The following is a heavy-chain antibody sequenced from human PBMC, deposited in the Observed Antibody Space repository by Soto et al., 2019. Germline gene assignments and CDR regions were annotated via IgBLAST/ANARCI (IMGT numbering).Heavy chain of an antibody. Sequence: QVQLVESGEAVVQPGRSLRLSCAASGFTFSTYAIHWVRQAPGKGLEWVSMISYDGTNKDYADSVRDRFSISRDNSKNMVYLQMNTLRSEDTAVYYCARGGGRYDTTSYHCWGQGTLVTVSS. D-gene: IGHD2-2*01. CDR3: ARGGGRYDTTSYHC. CDR1: GFTFSTYA. V-gene: IGHV3-30-3*01. J-gene: IGHJ4*02. CDR2: ISYDGTNK.